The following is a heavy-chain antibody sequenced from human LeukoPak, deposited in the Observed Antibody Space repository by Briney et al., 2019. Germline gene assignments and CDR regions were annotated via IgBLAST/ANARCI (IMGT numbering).Heavy chain of an antibody. CDR1: GFTFSSYD. CDR3: ARGSSLLSYDAFDI. Sequence: GGSLRLSCAASGFTFSSYDMHWVRQATGKGLEWVSAIGTAGDTYYPGSVKGRFTISRENAKNSLYLQMNSLGAGDTAVYYCARGSSLLSYDAFDIWGQGTMVTVSS. D-gene: IGHD1-26*01. J-gene: IGHJ3*02. CDR2: IGTAGDT. V-gene: IGHV3-13*01.